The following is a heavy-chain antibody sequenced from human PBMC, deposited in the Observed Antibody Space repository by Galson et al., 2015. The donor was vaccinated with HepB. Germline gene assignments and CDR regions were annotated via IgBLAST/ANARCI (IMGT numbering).Heavy chain of an antibody. CDR2: ITWNSGSI. CDR3: VKDIRYGISSGFDY. D-gene: IGHD6-6*01. J-gene: IGHJ4*02. CDR1: GFTFDDYA. Sequence: SLRLSCAVSGFTFDDYAMHWVRQAPGKGLEWVSGITWNSGSIAYADSVKGRFTISRDSAKNSLYLQMNSLRPEDTAFYYCVKDIRYGISSGFDYWGQGTLVTVSS. V-gene: IGHV3-9*01.